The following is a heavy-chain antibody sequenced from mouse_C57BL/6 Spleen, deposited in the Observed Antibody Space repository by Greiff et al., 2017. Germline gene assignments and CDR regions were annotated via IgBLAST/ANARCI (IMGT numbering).Heavy chain of an antibody. CDR2: ISYDGSN. D-gene: IGHD1-1*01. Sequence: EVQLVESGPGLVKPSQSLSLTCSVTGYSITSGYYWNWIRQFPGNKLEWMGYISYDGSNNYNPSLKNRISITRDTSKNQFFLKLNSVTTEDTATYYRARVITTVVAFDYWGQGTTLTVSS. J-gene: IGHJ2*01. V-gene: IGHV3-6*01. CDR1: GYSITSGYY. CDR3: ARVITTVVAFDY.